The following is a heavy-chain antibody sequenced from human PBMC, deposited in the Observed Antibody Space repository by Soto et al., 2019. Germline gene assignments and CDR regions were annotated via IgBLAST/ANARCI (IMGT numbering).Heavy chain of an antibody. V-gene: IGHV1-69*01. CDR2: IIPIFGTA. CDR1: GGTLSSYA. Sequence: QVQLVQSGAEVKKPGSSVKVSCKASGGTLSSYAISWVRQAPGQGLEGMGGIIPIFGTANYAQKFQGRVTITADESTSTAYMELSSLRSEDTAVYYCARSDGSSWYRGWFDPWGQGTLVTVSS. J-gene: IGHJ5*02. CDR3: ARSDGSSWYRGWFDP. D-gene: IGHD6-13*01.